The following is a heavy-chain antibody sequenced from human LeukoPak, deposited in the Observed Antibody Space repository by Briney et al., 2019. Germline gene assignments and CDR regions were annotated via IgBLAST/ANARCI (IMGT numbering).Heavy chain of an antibody. CDR1: GASISIYS. J-gene: IGHJ3*02. D-gene: IGHD2-2*01. Sequence: SETLSLTCTVSGASISIYSWSWIRQPPGQGLEWIGYIYYSGSPNYNPSLKSRVTMSVDASKNQFSLKVSSVTAADTAVYYCAKSNRYCDSASCYEAFDIWGQGTMVTVSS. CDR2: IYYSGSP. CDR3: AKSNRYCDSASCYEAFDI. V-gene: IGHV4-59*01.